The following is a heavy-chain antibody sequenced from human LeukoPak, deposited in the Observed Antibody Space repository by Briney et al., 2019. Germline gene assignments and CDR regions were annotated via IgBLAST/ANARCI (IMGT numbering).Heavy chain of an antibody. CDR3: ARIRLPAGTYYDFWSGYPSFDY. D-gene: IGHD3-3*01. CDR1: GFSLSNARMG. V-gene: IGHV2-26*01. Sequence: SGPTLVKPTETLTLTCTVSGFSLSNARMGVSWIRQPHGKALECLAHIFSNDEKSYSTSLKSRLTISKDTSKSQVVLTMTNMDPVDTATYYCARIRLPAGTYYDFWSGYPSFDYWGQGTLVTVSS. CDR2: IFSNDEK. J-gene: IGHJ4*02.